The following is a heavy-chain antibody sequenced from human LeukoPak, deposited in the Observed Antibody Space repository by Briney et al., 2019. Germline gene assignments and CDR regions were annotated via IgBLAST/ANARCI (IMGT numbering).Heavy chain of an antibody. J-gene: IGHJ5*02. Sequence: GESLKISCKGSGYSSTSYWIGWVRQMPGKGLEWMGIIYPGDSDTRYSPSFQGQVTISADKSISTAYLQWSSLKASDTAMYYCARYLGDYYYDSSGYYDLWGQGTLVTVSS. CDR2: IYPGDSDT. V-gene: IGHV5-51*01. CDR3: ARYLGDYYYDSSGYYDL. D-gene: IGHD3-22*01. CDR1: GYSSTSYW.